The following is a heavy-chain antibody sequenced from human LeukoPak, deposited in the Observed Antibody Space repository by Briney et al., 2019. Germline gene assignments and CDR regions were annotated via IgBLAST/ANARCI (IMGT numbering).Heavy chain of an antibody. CDR2: ISDNGGDT. V-gene: IGHV3-23*01. D-gene: IGHD1-1*01. CDR1: GFTFNNYA. CDR3: GKDWKLHY. Sequence: GGSLRLSCAASGFTFNNYAMSWVRQAPGKGLEWVSAISDNGGDTKYADSVKGRFTISRDNSKNTLYLQMNSLRAEDTAIYYCGKDWKLHYWGQGTLVTVSS. J-gene: IGHJ4*02.